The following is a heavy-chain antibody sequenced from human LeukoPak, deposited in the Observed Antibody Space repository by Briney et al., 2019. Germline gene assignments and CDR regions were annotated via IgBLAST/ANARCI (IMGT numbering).Heavy chain of an antibody. CDR1: GFTSSSYW. CDR3: ARVRGSGSLDY. V-gene: IGHV3-7*01. D-gene: IGHD1-26*01. CDR2: VKQDGSEK. J-gene: IGHJ4*02. Sequence: PGGSLRLSCAASGFTSSSYWMSWVRQAPGKGLEWVASVKQDGSEKYYVDSVKGRFTISRDNAKNSLYLQMNSLRAEDTAVYYCARVRGSGSLDYWGQGILVTVSS.